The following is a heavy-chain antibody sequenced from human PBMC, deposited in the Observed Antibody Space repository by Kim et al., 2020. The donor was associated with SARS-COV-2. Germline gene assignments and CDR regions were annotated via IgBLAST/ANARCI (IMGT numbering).Heavy chain of an antibody. Sequence: SETLSLTCTVSGASIRGYYWGWIRQPPGKGLEWIGNIFPDGTTYYNPSLRSRITISLDTSKTRFSLQLTSVTAADTAVYFCARHAWFFSNPHAYFDYWG. CDR1: GASIRGYY. V-gene: IGHV4-59*08. CDR2: IFPDGTT. D-gene: IGHD3-10*01. J-gene: IGHJ4*01. CDR3: ARHAWFFSNPHAYFDY.